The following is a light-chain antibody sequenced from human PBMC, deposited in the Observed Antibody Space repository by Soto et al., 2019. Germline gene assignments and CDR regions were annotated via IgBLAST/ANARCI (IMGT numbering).Light chain of an antibody. CDR3: QCFKAYPRS. V-gene: IGKV1-9*01. CDR1: QGISVY. J-gene: IGKJ4*01. CDR2: GAS. Sequence: DIQLTQSPSFLSASVGDRVTISCRASQGISVYLAWYQQKPGKAPKLLIYGASTLQSGVPSRFSGSASGTEITLSISSLQPEDFATYFCQCFKAYPRSFGEGIKREIK.